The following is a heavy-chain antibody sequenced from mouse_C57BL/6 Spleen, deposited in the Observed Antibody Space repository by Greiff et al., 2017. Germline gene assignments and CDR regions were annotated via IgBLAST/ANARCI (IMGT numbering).Heavy chain of an antibody. J-gene: IGHJ4*01. CDR1: GFTFNTYA. D-gene: IGHD2-5*01. CDR3: VRAGYSNHAMDY. CDR2: IRSKSSNYAT. Sequence: EVQGVESGGGLVQPTGSLKLSCAASGFTFNTYAMHWVRQAPGKGLEWVARIRSKSSNYATYYADSVKDRFTISRDYSQSMLYLQMNNLKTEDTAMYYCVRAGYSNHAMDYWGQGTSVTVSS. V-gene: IGHV10-3*01.